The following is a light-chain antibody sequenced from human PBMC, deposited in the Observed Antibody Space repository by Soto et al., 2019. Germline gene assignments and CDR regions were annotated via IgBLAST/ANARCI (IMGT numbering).Light chain of an antibody. CDR2: GNS. CDR1: SSNIGAGYD. V-gene: IGLV1-40*01. J-gene: IGLJ2*01. Sequence: QAVVTQPPSVSGAPGQRVTISCTGSSSNIGAGYDVHWYQQLPGTAPKLLIYGNSNRPSGVPDRFSGSKSGTSASLAITGLQAEDEADYYCQSYGSSRSGSVFGGGTKLTVL. CDR3: QSYGSSRSGSV.